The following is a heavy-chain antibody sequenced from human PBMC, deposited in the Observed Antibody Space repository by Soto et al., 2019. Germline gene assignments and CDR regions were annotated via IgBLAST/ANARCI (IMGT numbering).Heavy chain of an antibody. Sequence: PSETLSLTCAVSGGSISSSNWWSWVRQPPGKGLEWIGEIYHSGSTNYNPSLKSRVTISVDKSKNQFSLKLSSVTAADTAVYYCVRGGARPHYYYGMDVWGQGTTVTVSS. J-gene: IGHJ6*02. CDR3: VRGGARPHYYYGMDV. V-gene: IGHV4-4*02. CDR2: IYHSGST. CDR1: GGSISSSNW. D-gene: IGHD6-6*01.